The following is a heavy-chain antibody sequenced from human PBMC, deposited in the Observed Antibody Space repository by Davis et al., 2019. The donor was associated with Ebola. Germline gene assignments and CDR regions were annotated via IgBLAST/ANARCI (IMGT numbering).Heavy chain of an antibody. CDR1: GYTFTGYY. J-gene: IGHJ4*02. CDR2: INPNSGGT. CDR3: ATPDSIAVAGVFSGFDY. V-gene: IGHV1-2*04. D-gene: IGHD6-19*01. Sequence: AASVKVSCKASGYTFTGYYMHWVRQAPGQGLEWMGWINPNSGGTNYAQKFQGWVTMTRDTSISTAYMELSRLRSDDTAVYYCATPDSIAVAGVFSGFDYWGQGTLVTVSS.